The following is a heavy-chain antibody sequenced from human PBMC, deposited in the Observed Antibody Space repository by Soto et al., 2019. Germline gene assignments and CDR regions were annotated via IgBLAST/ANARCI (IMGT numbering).Heavy chain of an antibody. CDR3: ADATYYGSGKGYYFDN. CDR2: IYWDGGK. V-gene: IGHV2-5*02. CDR1: GFSLTTSGMG. J-gene: IGHJ4*02. D-gene: IGHD3-10*01. Sequence: QITLKESGPTLVKPTETLTLTCTFSGFSLTTSGMGVGWVRQPPGKALEWLALIYWDGGKFYSPSLKNRLTITKDTSENRVVLTLTNMDPVDTGTYYCADATYYGSGKGYYFDNWGQGALVTVSS.